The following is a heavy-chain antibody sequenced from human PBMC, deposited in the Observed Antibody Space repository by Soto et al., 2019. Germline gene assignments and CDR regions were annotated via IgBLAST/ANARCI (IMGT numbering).Heavy chain of an antibody. V-gene: IGHV3-72*01. J-gene: IGHJ4*02. Sequence: EVQLVESGGGLVQPGGSLRLSCAASGFTFSDHYMDWVRQAPGKGREWVGRTRNKANSYTTEYAASVKGRFTISRDDSKNSLYLQMNSLKTEDTAVYYCARGGGWFGELDYWGQGTLVTVSS. D-gene: IGHD3-10*01. CDR1: GFTFSDHY. CDR2: TRNKANSYTT. CDR3: ARGGGWFGELDY.